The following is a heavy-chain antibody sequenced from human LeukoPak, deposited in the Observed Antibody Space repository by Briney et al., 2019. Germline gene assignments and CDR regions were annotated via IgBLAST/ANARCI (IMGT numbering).Heavy chain of an antibody. CDR2: IIPIFGKA. CDR3: ARYSGTNYFDASGHYLGEDY. CDR1: GYTFTYYY. Sequence: ASVKVSCKASGYTFTYYYMHWVRQAPGQGLEWMGGIIPIFGKANYAQKFQGRVTITADGSRNTAYMELSSLRSEDTAVYYCARYSGTNYFDASGHYLGEDYWGQGTLVTVSS. V-gene: IGHV1-69*13. D-gene: IGHD3-22*01. J-gene: IGHJ4*02.